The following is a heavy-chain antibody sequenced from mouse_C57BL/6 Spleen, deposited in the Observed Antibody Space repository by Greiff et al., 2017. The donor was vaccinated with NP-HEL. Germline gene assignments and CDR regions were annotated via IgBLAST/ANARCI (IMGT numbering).Heavy chain of an antibody. CDR3: ARKGGNYVLYAMDY. CDR1: GYTFTSYW. J-gene: IGHJ4*01. D-gene: IGHD2-1*01. V-gene: IGHV1-69*01. Sequence: QVQLKQPGAELVMPGASVKLSCKASGYTFTSYWMHWVKQRPGQGLEWIGEIDPSDSYTNYNQKFKGKSTLTVDKSSSTAYMQLSSLTSEDSAVYYCARKGGNYVLYAMDYWGQGTSVTVSS. CDR2: IDPSDSYT.